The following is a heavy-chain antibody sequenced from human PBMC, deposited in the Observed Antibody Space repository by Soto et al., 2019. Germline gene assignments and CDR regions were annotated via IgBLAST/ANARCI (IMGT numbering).Heavy chain of an antibody. Sequence: QVQLVQSGAEVKKPGASVKVPCKASGYTFTNFGISWVLQAPGQGLEWMVWISAYNGNTNYAQKFQGRVTMTTDTTTSTAHMEVRSVRFDDTAVYYCPRGGTEIDYWGQGTLVTVSS. CDR1: GYTFTNFG. CDR3: PRGGTEIDY. V-gene: IGHV1-18*01. D-gene: IGHD3-16*01. J-gene: IGHJ4*02. CDR2: ISAYNGNT.